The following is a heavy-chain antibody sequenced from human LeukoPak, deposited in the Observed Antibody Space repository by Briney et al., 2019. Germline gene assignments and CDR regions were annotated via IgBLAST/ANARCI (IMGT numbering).Heavy chain of an antibody. CDR3: ARAGYCSGGSCYYMSFGMDV. V-gene: IGHV3-48*03. CDR2: ISSSGSTI. Sequence: GGSLRLSCAASGFTFSSYEMNWVRQAPGKGLGWVSYISSSGSTIYYADSVKGRFTISRDNAKNSLYLQMNSLRAEDTAVYYCARAGYCSGGSCYYMSFGMDVWGKGTTVTVSS. J-gene: IGHJ6*04. D-gene: IGHD2-15*01. CDR1: GFTFSSYE.